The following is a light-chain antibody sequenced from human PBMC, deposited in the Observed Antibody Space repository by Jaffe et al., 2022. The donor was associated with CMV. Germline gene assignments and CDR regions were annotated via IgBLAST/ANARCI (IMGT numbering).Light chain of an antibody. CDR3: AAWDDSLNVAHYV. Sequence: QSVLTQPPSVSGTPGQTVTISCSGISSNIVINTVTWYQQLPGTAPKFVMFNIDERPSGVSDRFSGSKSGTSASLAISGLQSEDEADYYCAAWDDSLNVAHYVFGTGTKVTVL. J-gene: IGLJ1*01. CDR2: NID. CDR1: SSNIVINT. V-gene: IGLV1-44*01.